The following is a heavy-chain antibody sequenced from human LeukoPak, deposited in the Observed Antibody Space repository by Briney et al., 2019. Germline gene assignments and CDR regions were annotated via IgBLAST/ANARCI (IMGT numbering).Heavy chain of an antibody. CDR3: ARGSYDSSDFEYFHH. CDR1: GYTFTGYY. J-gene: IGHJ1*01. D-gene: IGHD3-22*01. CDR2: INPNSGGT. Sequence: ASVKVSCKASGYTFTGYYMHWVRQAPGQGLEWIGWINPNSGGTNYAQKFQGRVTMTRDTSISTAYMELSRLRSDDTAVYYCARGSYDSSDFEYFHHWGQGTLVTVSS. V-gene: IGHV1-2*02.